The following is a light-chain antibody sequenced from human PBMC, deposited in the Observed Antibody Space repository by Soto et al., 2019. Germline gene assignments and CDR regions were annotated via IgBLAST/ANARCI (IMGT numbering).Light chain of an antibody. CDR2: DVS. CDR3: SSHTSSSTSYV. Sequence: QSALTQPASVAGSPGQSITISCTGTSSDVGGYIYVSWYQQHPGKAPKLMIYDVSNRPSGVSNRFSGSKSGNTASLTISGLQVEDEANYYCSSHTSSSTSYVFGTGTKLTVL. CDR1: SSDVGGYIY. J-gene: IGLJ1*01. V-gene: IGLV2-14*01.